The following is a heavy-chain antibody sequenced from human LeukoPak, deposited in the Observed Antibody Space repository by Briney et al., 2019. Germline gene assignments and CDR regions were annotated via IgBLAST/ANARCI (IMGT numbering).Heavy chain of an antibody. CDR2: INHSGST. V-gene: IGHV4-34*01. D-gene: IGHD6-13*01. Sequence: PSETLSLTCAVYGVSFSGYYWSWIRQPPGKGLEWIGEINHSGSTNYNPSLKSRVTISVDTSKNQFSLKLSSVTAADTAVYYCARGLKRYSSSWYGYWGQGTLVTVSS. J-gene: IGHJ4*02. CDR3: ARGLKRYSSSWYGY. CDR1: GVSFSGYY.